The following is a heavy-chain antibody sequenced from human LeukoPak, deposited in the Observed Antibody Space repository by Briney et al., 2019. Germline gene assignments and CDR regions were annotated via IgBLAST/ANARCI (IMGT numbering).Heavy chain of an antibody. V-gene: IGHV1-2*02. CDR3: AREEGFCRSTSCSAPFDY. CDR2: INPNSGDT. CDR1: GYTFTGYY. Sequence: GASVKVSCKASGYTFTGYYMHWVRQAPGQGLEWMGWINPNSGDTIYAQKFQGRVTMTRDTSISTAYMELRRLRSDDTAVYYCAREEGFCRSTSCSAPFDYWGQGTLVTVSS. D-gene: IGHD2-2*01. J-gene: IGHJ4*02.